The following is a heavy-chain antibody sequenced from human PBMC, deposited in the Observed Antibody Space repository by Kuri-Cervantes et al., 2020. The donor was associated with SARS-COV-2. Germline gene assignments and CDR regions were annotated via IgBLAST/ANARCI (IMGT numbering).Heavy chain of an antibody. Sequence: SETLSLTCTVSGGSISSSSYYWGWIRQPPGKGLEWIGSIYHSGSTYYNPSLKSRVTISVDTSKNQFSLKLSSVTAADTAVYYCARVITMIVGNAFGPWGQGTLVTVSS. V-gene: IGHV4-39*07. CDR3: ARVITMIVGNAFGP. CDR1: GGSISSSSYY. CDR2: IYHSGST. J-gene: IGHJ5*02. D-gene: IGHD3-22*01.